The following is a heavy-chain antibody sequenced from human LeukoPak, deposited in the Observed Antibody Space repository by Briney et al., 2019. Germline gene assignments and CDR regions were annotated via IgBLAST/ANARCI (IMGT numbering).Heavy chain of an antibody. Sequence: GGSLSLSCAASGFTVSSNYMSWVRQAPGKGLEWVSVIYSGGSTYYADSVKGRFTISRDNSKNTLYLQMNSLRAEDTAVYYCGRDGNTWAFDIWGQGTMVTVSS. CDR2: IYSGGST. V-gene: IGHV3-66*02. CDR1: GFTVSSNY. D-gene: IGHD1-26*01. J-gene: IGHJ3*02. CDR3: GRDGNTWAFDI.